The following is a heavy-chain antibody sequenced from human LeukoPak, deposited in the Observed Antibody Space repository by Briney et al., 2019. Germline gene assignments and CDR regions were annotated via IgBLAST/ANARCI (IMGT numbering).Heavy chain of an antibody. Sequence: PGRSLRLSCAASGFTFSSCGMHWVRQAPGKGLEWVAVISYDGSNKYYADSVKGRFTISRDNSKNTLYLQMNSLRAEDTAVYYCALSGYGSGGVDYWGQGTLVTVSS. J-gene: IGHJ4*02. CDR2: ISYDGSNK. V-gene: IGHV3-30*03. D-gene: IGHD2-15*01. CDR3: ALSGYGSGGVDY. CDR1: GFTFSSCG.